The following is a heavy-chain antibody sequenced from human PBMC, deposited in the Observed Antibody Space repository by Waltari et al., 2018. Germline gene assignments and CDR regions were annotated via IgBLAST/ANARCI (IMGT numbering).Heavy chain of an antibody. D-gene: IGHD6-6*01. CDR3: ARDTVAAGPEFDF. CDR1: GYMFNNYY. Sequence: QVQLVQSGAEVKKPGASVKISCKASGYMFNNYYIHWVRQAPGQGLEWVGIINRSGGRANYAQRCQRRVTMARDTSTSTGYMELSSLRSDDTAVYYCARDTVAAGPEFDFWGQGTLVTVSP. V-gene: IGHV1-46*02. CDR2: INRSGGRA. J-gene: IGHJ4*02.